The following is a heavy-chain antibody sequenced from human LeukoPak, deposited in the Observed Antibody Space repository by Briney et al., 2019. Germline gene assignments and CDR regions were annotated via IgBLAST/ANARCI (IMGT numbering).Heavy chain of an antibody. D-gene: IGHD1-1*01. CDR3: ARTTTTNGPLFDY. V-gene: IGHV4-59*01. CDR1: GGSISSYY. Sequence: SETLSLTCTVSGGSISSYYWSWIRQPPGKGLEWIGYIYYSGSTNYNPSLKSRVTISVDTSKNQFSLKLSSVTAADTAVYYCARTTTTNGPLFDYWGQGTLVTVSS. CDR2: IYYSGST. J-gene: IGHJ4*02.